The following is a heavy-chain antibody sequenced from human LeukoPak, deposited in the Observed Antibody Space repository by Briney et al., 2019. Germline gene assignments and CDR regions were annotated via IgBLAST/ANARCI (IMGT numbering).Heavy chain of an antibody. J-gene: IGHJ4*02. V-gene: IGHV3-23*01. CDR2: ISGSGGST. CDR3: AKSTWFDYFDY. D-gene: IGHD3-9*01. CDR1: GFTFSSYG. Sequence: GGSLRLSCAASGFTFSSYGMSWVRQAPGKGLEWVSAISGSGGSTYYADSVKGRFTISRDNSKNTLYLQLNRLRADDTAIYYCAKSTWFDYFDYWGQGTLVTVSS.